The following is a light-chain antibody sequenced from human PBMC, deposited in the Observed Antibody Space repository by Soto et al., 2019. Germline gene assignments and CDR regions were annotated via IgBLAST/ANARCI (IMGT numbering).Light chain of an antibody. CDR3: SAYSTGSTPVL. J-gene: IGLJ3*02. CDR2: DVN. CDR1: SSDVGSTFNY. V-gene: IGLV2-14*03. Sequence: QSVLTQPASVSGSPGQSITISCTGTSSDVGSTFNYVSWYQHHPGKAPRLIMSDVNHRPSGVSDRFSGSKSGNTASLTISGLQAEDEAHYFCSAYSTGSTPVLFGGGTKLTVL.